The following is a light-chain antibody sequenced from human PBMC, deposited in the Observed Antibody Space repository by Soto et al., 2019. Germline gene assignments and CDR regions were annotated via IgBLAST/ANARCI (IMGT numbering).Light chain of an antibody. J-gene: IGKJ1*01. V-gene: IGKV1-39*01. CDR1: QSISTY. Sequence: DIQMTQSPSSLSASVGDRVTITCRASQSISTYVNWYQQKSGKAPKLLIYAASSLQSGVPSRFSGSGSGTDFTLTISILQPEYFATYYCQDSYTPPVAFGQGTKVEIK. CDR2: AAS. CDR3: QDSYTPPVA.